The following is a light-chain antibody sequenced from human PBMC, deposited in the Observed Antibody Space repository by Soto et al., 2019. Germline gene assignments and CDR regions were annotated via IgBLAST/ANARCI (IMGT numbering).Light chain of an antibody. Sequence: QSVLTQPASVSGSPGQSITISCTGTSSDVGGYKYVSWYQQHPGKAPKLMIYDVSNRPSGVSNRFSGSKSGNTASLTISGLQAEDEADYYCSSYTSSSTYVLFGGGTQLTVL. V-gene: IGLV2-14*01. J-gene: IGLJ2*01. CDR3: SSYTSSSTYVL. CDR2: DVS. CDR1: SSDVGGYKY.